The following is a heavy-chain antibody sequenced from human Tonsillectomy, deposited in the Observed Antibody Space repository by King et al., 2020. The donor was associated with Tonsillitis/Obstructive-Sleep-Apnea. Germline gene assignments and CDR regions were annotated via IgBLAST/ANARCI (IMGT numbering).Heavy chain of an antibody. CDR1: GGSISSGGYY. CDR2: IYYSGST. Sequence: LQLQESGPGLVKPSQTLSLTCTVSGGSISSGGYYWSGIRQHPGKGLEWIGYIYYSGSTYYNPSLKSRVTISVDTSKNQFSLKLSSVTAADTAVYYCARGDDYYGSGSYYLEYNWFDPWGQGTLVTVSS. D-gene: IGHD3-10*01. CDR3: ARGDDYYGSGSYYLEYNWFDP. V-gene: IGHV4-31*03. J-gene: IGHJ5*02.